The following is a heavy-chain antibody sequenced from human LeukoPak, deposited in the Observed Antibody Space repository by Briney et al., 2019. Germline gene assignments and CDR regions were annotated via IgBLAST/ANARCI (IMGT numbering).Heavy chain of an antibody. J-gene: IGHJ4*02. V-gene: IGHV3-30-3*01. CDR1: GFTFSSYA. Sequence: GGSLRLSRAASGFTFSSYAMHWVRQAPGKGLEWVAVISYDGSNKYYADSVKGRFTISRDNSKNTLYLQMNSLRAEDTAVYYCARLYDSSGYTGYDYFDYWGQGTLVTVSS. CDR2: ISYDGSNK. CDR3: ARLYDSSGYTGYDYFDY. D-gene: IGHD3-22*01.